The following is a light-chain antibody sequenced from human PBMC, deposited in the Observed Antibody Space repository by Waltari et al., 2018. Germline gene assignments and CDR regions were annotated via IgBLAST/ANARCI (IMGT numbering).Light chain of an antibody. V-gene: IGKV3-20*01. CDR2: HAS. CDR1: QSVSGF. CDR3: QNHEKLPAT. Sequence: EIVLTQSPGTLSLSPGERATLACRASQSVSGFLAWYQQKPGQAPRLLLYHASNRATGIPDRFSGSGSGTDFSLTISRLEPEDFAVYYCQNHEKLPATFGQGTKVEI. J-gene: IGKJ1*01.